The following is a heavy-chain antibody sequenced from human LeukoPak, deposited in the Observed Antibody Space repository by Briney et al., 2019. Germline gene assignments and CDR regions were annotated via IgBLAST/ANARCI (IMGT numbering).Heavy chain of an antibody. J-gene: IGHJ4*02. Sequence: GGSLRLSCAASGFTFDDYAMHWVRQAPGKGLEWVSGISWNSGSIGYADSVKGRFTISRDNAKNSLYLQMNSLRAEDTALYYCAKIHNGDYFDYWGQGTLVTVSS. V-gene: IGHV3-9*01. CDR3: AKIHNGDYFDY. D-gene: IGHD1-1*01. CDR2: ISWNSGSI. CDR1: GFTFDDYA.